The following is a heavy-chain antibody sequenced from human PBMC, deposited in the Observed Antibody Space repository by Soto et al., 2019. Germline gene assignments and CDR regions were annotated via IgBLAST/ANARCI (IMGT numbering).Heavy chain of an antibody. CDR1: GGSISSGDYY. Sequence: PSETLSLTCTVSGGSISSGDYYWSWIRQHPGKGLEWIGYIYYSGSTYYNPSLKSRVTISVDTSKNQFSLKLSSVTAADTAVYYCARGSYGYVGYFDYWGQGTLVTSPQ. CDR3: ARGSYGYVGYFDY. J-gene: IGHJ4*02. V-gene: IGHV4-31*03. D-gene: IGHD5-18*01. CDR2: IYYSGST.